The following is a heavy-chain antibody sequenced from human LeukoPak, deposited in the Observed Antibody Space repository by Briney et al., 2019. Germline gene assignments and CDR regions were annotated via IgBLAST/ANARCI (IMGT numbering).Heavy chain of an antibody. CDR2: IYTSGST. D-gene: IGHD2-2*01. Sequence: PSETLTLTCTVSGGSINSFYWSWIRQPAGKGLEWIGRIYTSGSTNYNPSLKSPVTMSVDTSKNQFTLKLSSVTAADTARYYCTRVHLPAIKGEFDIECQGTVITVSS. V-gene: IGHV4-4*07. J-gene: IGHJ3*02. CDR3: TRVHLPAIKGEFDI. CDR1: GGSINSFY.